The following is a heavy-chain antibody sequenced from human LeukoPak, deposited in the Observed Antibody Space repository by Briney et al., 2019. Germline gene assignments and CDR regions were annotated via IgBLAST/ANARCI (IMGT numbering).Heavy chain of an antibody. CDR1: GFTFSSYE. V-gene: IGHV3-48*03. J-gene: IGHJ6*03. CDR3: ARDQAPMVRGVTLYYYYHMDV. D-gene: IGHD3-10*01. Sequence: GGSLRLSCAASGFTFSSYEMNWVRQAPGKGLEWVSYISSSGSTIYYADSVKGRFTISRDNAKNSLYLQMNSLRAEDTAVYYCARDQAPMVRGVTLYYYYHMDVWGKGTTVTVSS. CDR2: ISSSGSTI.